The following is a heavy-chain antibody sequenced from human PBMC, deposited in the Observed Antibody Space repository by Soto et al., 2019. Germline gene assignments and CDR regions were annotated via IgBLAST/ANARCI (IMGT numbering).Heavy chain of an antibody. CDR2: ISGSGDNT. CDR1: GFSFDDYA. CDR3: ARAYSDAFDI. D-gene: IGHD2-15*01. J-gene: IGHJ3*02. V-gene: IGHV3-23*01. Sequence: TGGSLRLSCAASGFSFDDYAMTWVRQAAGKGLEWVSAISGSGDNTYYADSVKGRFTISRDNSKNTLYLQLNSLRAEDTAVYYCARAYSDAFDIWGQGTLVTVSS.